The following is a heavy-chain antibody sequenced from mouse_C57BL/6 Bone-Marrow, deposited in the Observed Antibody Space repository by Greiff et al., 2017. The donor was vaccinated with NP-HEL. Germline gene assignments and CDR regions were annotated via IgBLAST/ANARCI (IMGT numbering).Heavy chain of an antibody. CDR2: IYPGDGDT. CDR1: GYAFSSSW. Sequence: VKLMESGPELVKPGASVKISCKASGYAFSSSWMNWVKQRPGKGLEWIGRIYPGDGDTNYNGKVKGKATLTADKSSSTAYMQLSSLTSEDSAVYFCARSRTWFAYWGQGTLVTVSA. J-gene: IGHJ3*01. CDR3: ARSRTWFAY. V-gene: IGHV1-82*01.